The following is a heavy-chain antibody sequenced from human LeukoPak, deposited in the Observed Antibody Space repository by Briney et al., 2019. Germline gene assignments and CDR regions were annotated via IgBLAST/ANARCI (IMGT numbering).Heavy chain of an antibody. V-gene: IGHV3-21*01. J-gene: IGHJ4*02. CDR1: GFTFSSYS. Sequence: PGGSLTLSCAASGFTFSSYSMNWIRQAPGKGLEWVASISSSSSYIYYADSVKGRLTISRDNAKNSLYLQMNSLRAEDTAVYYCARGNYDILTGYHRRDFDYWGQGTLVTVSS. CDR2: ISSSSSYI. CDR3: ARGNYDILTGYHRRDFDY. D-gene: IGHD3-9*01.